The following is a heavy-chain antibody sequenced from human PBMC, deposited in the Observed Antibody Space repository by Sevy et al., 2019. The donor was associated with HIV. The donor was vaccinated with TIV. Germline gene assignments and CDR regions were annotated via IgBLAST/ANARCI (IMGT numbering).Heavy chain of an antibody. D-gene: IGHD2-8*01. Sequence: GGSLRLSCAASGFTFDDYAMHWVRQAPGKGREGVSGISWNSASIDYADSVKGRFTISRDKAKSSLNLQMKSLRAEDTALYYCERDRHDGNCTNGVCFNFDNWGQGTLVTVSS. CDR1: GFTFDDYA. J-gene: IGHJ4*01. CDR3: ERDRHDGNCTNGVCFNFDN. V-gene: IGHV3-9*01. CDR2: ISWNSASI.